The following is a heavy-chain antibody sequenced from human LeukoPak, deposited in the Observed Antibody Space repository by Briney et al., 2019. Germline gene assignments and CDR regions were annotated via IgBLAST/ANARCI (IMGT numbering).Heavy chain of an antibody. CDR1: GFTFSSYS. J-gene: IGHJ4*02. D-gene: IGHD3-22*01. Sequence: QSGGSLRLSCAASGFTFSSYSIDWVRQAPGKGLEWVSYISSSSSTIYYADSVKGRFTISRDNAKNSLYLQMNSLRAEDTAVYYCARDSEDLYYYDSSGSRPFDYWGQGTLVTVSS. CDR3: ARDSEDLYYYDSSGSRPFDY. V-gene: IGHV3-48*01. CDR2: ISSSSSTI.